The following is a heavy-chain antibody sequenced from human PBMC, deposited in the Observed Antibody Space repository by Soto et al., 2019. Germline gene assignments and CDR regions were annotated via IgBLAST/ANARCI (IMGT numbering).Heavy chain of an antibody. CDR3: ARAVTFPSDDYFDY. D-gene: IGHD2-21*02. CDR1: GFTFSSYG. V-gene: IGHV3-33*01. Sequence: HPGGSLRLSCAASGFTFSSYGMHWVRQAPGKGLEWVAVIWYDGSNKYYADSVKGRFTISRDNSKNTLYLQMNSLRAEDTAVYYCARAVTFPSDDYFDYWGQGTLVTVSS. CDR2: IWYDGSNK. J-gene: IGHJ4*02.